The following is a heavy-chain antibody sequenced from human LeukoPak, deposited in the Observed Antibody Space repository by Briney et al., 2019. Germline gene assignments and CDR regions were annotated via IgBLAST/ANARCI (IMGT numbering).Heavy chain of an antibody. Sequence: ASVKVSCKASGYTFTSYGISWVRQAPGQGLEWMGWINAGNGNTKYSQKFQGRVTITRDTSASTAYMELSSLRSEDTAVYYCARDGTVGATKGRDYFDYWGQGTLVTVSS. CDR3: ARDGTVGATKGRDYFDY. J-gene: IGHJ4*02. V-gene: IGHV1-3*01. CDR2: INAGNGNT. CDR1: GYTFTSYG. D-gene: IGHD1-26*01.